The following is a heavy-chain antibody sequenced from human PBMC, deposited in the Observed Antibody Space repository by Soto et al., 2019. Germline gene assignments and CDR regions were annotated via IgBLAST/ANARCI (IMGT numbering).Heavy chain of an antibody. D-gene: IGHD3-3*01. CDR1: GFTFSSYS. Sequence: PGGSLRLSCAASGFTFSSYSMNWVRQAPGKGLEWISYISTTSSSIYYADSVKGRFTISRDNAKNSLLLQMNSLRAEDTAVYYCARKGVAFDYWGPGALVTVSS. CDR2: ISTTSSSI. CDR3: ARKGVAFDY. J-gene: IGHJ4*02. V-gene: IGHV3-48*01.